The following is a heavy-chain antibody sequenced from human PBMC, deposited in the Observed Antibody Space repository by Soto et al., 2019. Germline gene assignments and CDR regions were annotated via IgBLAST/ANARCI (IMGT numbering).Heavy chain of an antibody. V-gene: IGHV4-61*01. CDR1: GGSVSSGSYY. D-gene: IGHD3-3*01. CDR2: IYYSGST. Sequence: QVQLQESGPGLVKPSETLSLTCTVSGGSVSSGSYYWSWIRQPPGKGLEWIWYIYYSGSTNYNPSLKSRVTISVDTSKNQFSLKRSSVTAAGTAVYYCARRREDFWSGYFDYWGPGTLVTVSS. J-gene: IGHJ4*02. CDR3: ARRREDFWSGYFDY.